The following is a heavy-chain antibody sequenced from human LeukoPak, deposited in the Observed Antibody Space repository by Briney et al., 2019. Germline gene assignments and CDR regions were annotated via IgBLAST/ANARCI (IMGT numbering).Heavy chain of an antibody. J-gene: IGHJ4*02. CDR3: AKDFLYFYDSSGYPGDY. CDR2: ISYGGSNK. V-gene: IGHV3-30*18. D-gene: IGHD3-22*01. CDR1: GFTFSSYG. Sequence: GGSLRLSCAASGFTFSSYGMPWVRQAPGKGLEWVAVISYGGSNKYYADSVKGRFTISRDNSKNTLYLQRNSLRAEDTAVYSCAKDFLYFYDSSGYPGDYWGQGTLVTVSS.